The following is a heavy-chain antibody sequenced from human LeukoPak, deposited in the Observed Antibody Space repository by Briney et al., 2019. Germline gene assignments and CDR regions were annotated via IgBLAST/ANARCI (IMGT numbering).Heavy chain of an antibody. Sequence: GGSLRLSCAASGFSFTDYVMTWVRQAPGKGLEWVSGISNKGGTTYYADSVKGRFTISRDNPKSTLYLQMNSLRAEDTAVYYCAKRVHSSSWYAAFDYWGQGTLVTVSS. CDR2: ISNKGGTT. CDR1: GFSFTDYV. J-gene: IGHJ4*02. D-gene: IGHD6-13*01. CDR3: AKRVHSSSWYAAFDY. V-gene: IGHV3-23*01.